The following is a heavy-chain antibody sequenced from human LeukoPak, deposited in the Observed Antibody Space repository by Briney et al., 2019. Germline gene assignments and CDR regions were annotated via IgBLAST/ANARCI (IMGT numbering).Heavy chain of an antibody. J-gene: IGHJ4*02. CDR1: GGSISSYY. CDR3: ARGVDCGGDCYIIDY. CDR2: IYYSGST. D-gene: IGHD2-21*02. V-gene: IGHV4-59*01. Sequence: PSETLSLTCTVSGGSISSYYWSWIRQPPGKGLEWIGYIYYSGSTNYNPSLKSRVTISVDTSKNQFSLKLSSVTAADTAVYYCARGVDCGGDCYIIDYWGQGTLVTVSS.